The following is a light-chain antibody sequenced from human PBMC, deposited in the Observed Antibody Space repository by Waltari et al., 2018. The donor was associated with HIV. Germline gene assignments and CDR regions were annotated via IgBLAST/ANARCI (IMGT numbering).Light chain of an antibody. CDR2: WAS. CDR3: QQYYDVPYT. J-gene: IGKJ2*01. CDR1: QSILSTAGNRHY. V-gene: IGKV4-1*01. Sequence: DIVMTQSPDSLAVSLGDRATIYSTSSQSILSTAGNRHYLAWYQQRPGQVPNLLIYWASTRESGVPDRFSGSGSGTDFTLTINSLQAEDVAVYYCQQYYDVPYTFGQGTKLDI.